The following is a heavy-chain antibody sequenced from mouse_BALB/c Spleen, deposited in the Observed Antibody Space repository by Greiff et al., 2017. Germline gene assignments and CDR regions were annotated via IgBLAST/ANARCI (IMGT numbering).Heavy chain of an antibody. CDR1: GYTFTSYW. Sequence: VQLQQPGAELVRPGASVKLSCKASGYTFTSYWINWVKQRPGQGLEWIGNIYPSDSYTNCNQKFKDKATLTVDKSSSTAYMQLSSPTSEDSAVYYCTRRKGNYGPFAYWGQGTLVTVSA. CDR2: IYPSDSYT. V-gene: IGHV1-69*02. D-gene: IGHD1-2*01. J-gene: IGHJ3*01. CDR3: TRRKGNYGPFAY.